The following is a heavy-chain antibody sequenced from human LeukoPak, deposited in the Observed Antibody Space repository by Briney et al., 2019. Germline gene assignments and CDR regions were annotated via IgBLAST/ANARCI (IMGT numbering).Heavy chain of an antibody. Sequence: GGSLRLSCAASGFTFSTYAMTWVRQAPGKGLEWVSAISSSGGTTYYADSVKGRFTISRDNSKSTPFLQMYSLRAEDTAVYYCAKDWGYWGQGTLVTVSS. CDR2: ISSSGGTT. V-gene: IGHV3-23*01. CDR1: GFTFSTYA. D-gene: IGHD3-16*01. J-gene: IGHJ4*02. CDR3: AKDWGY.